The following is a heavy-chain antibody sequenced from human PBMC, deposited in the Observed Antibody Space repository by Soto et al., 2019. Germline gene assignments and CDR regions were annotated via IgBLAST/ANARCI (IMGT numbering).Heavy chain of an antibody. D-gene: IGHD6-13*01. CDR2: ISGSGGST. CDR3: AKGRSSSWFFDY. CDR1: GFSFSSYA. J-gene: IGHJ4*02. V-gene: IGHV3-23*01. Sequence: PGGSLTLSCAACGFSFSSYAMSWVRPSPGKGLEWVSAISGSGGSTYYADSVKGRFTISRDNSKNTLYLQMNSLRAEDTAVYYCAKGRSSSWFFDYWGQGTLVTVSS.